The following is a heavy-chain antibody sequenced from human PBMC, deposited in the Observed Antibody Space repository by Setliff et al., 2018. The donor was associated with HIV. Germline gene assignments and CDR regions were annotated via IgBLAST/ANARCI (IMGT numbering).Heavy chain of an antibody. CDR2: SRPNGNT. CDR1: GYTFVKFG. V-gene: IGHV1-18*01. CDR3: ARDPPSSNPTLLYSFDL. Sequence: ASVKVSCKASGYTFVKFGISWVRKAPGQGLEWLGLSRPNGNTKYHYSLQGRVTMTTDTPTTTAFMELSSLTTDDTAVYFCARDPPSSNPTLLYSFDLWGQGTMVTVSS. D-gene: IGHD2-21*01. J-gene: IGHJ3*01.